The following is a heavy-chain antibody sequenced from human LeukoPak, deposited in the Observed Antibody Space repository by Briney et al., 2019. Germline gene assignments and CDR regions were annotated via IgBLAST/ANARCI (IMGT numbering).Heavy chain of an antibody. J-gene: IGHJ4*02. D-gene: IGHD6-13*01. V-gene: IGHV5-51*01. CDR1: GYSFTSYW. Sequence: GESLKISCQGSGYSFTSYWIGWVRQMPGKGLEWMGIIYPGDSDTRYSPSFQGQVIISADKSISTAYLQWSSLKASDTAMYYCARLLGADRGNSSSSWYFDYWGQGTLVTVSS. CDR3: ARLLGADRGNSSSSWYFDY. CDR2: IYPGDSDT.